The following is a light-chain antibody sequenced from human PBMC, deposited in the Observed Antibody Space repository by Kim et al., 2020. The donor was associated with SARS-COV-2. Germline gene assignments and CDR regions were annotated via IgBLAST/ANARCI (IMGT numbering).Light chain of an antibody. CDR2: RDN. Sequence: SYELTQPPSVFVSPGQTAIITCSGDRLGDKYVCWYQQKTGQSPVVVIYRDNKRPSGTPERFSGSNSGNTATLTISGTEAMDEADYYCQVWESDSAIFGGG. J-gene: IGLJ2*01. CDR3: QVWESDSAI. CDR1: RLGDKY. V-gene: IGLV3-1*01.